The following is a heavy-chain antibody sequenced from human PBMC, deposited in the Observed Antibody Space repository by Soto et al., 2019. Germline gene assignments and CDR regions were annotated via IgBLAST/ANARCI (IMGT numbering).Heavy chain of an antibody. V-gene: IGHV4-39*01. J-gene: IGHJ3*02. D-gene: IGHD1-1*01. CDR3: ARLESAFDI. Sequence: QLQLQESGPGLVKPSETLSLSCTVSGGSLSSGSYHWGWIRQPPGQGPEWIGNTFYSGSTYYNPSLKSRVTISVDTSRNQFSLLLSSVTAADTAVYYCARLESAFDIWGQGTMLTVSS. CDR1: GGSLSSGSYH. CDR2: TFYSGST.